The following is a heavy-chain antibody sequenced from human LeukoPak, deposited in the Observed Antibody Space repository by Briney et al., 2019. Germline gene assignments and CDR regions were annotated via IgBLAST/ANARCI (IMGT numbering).Heavy chain of an antibody. V-gene: IGHV3-23*01. D-gene: IGHD1-26*01. CDR2: ISGSGGST. J-gene: IGHJ3*02. CDR1: GFTFSSYV. CDR3: ARALPSPLYSGSYADAFDI. Sequence: GGSLRLSCAASGFTFSSYVMSWVRQTPEKGLEWVSGISGSGGSTYYADSVKGRFTISRDNSKNSLYLQMNSLRAEDTAVYYCARALPSPLYSGSYADAFDIWGQGTMVTVSS.